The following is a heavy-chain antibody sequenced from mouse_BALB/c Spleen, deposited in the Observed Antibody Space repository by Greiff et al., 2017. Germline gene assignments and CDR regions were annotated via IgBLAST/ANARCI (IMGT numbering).Heavy chain of an antibody. J-gene: IGHJ4*01. CDR3: ARGREGGMDY. CDR1: GFTFSSYA. V-gene: IGHV5-6-5*01. CDR2: ISSGGST. Sequence: DVHLVESGGGLVKPGGSLKLSCAASGFTFSSYAMSWVRQTPEKRLEWVASISSGGSTYYPDSVKGRFTISRDNARNILYLQMSSLRSEDTAMYYCARGREGGMDYWGQGTSVTVSS.